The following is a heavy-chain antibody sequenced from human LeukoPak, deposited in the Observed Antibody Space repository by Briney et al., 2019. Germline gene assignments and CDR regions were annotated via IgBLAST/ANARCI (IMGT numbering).Heavy chain of an antibody. CDR3: ARCYSGYDYGPVY. CDR2: ISLCCGGT. Sequence: ASVKVSCKASGYIISSYYIHWVRQAPGQGLEGMGIISLCCGGTSSAQRFQGRVSVARDTSTNTVYMELSGLRSEDTAIYYCARCYSGYDYGPVYWGQGTLVTVSS. CDR1: GYIISSYY. J-gene: IGHJ4*02. D-gene: IGHD5-12*01. V-gene: IGHV1-46*01.